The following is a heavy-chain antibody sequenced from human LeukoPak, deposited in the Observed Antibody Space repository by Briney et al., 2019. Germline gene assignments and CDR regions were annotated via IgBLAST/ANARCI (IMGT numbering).Heavy chain of an antibody. Sequence: ASVKVSCKVSGYTLTELSMHWVRQAPGKGLEWMGGFDPEDGETIYAQKFQGRVPITADKSTSTAYMELSSLRSEDTAVYYCAVSHYDFWSGYSHDAFDIWGQGTMVTVSS. CDR2: FDPEDGET. D-gene: IGHD3-3*01. V-gene: IGHV1-24*01. J-gene: IGHJ3*02. CDR1: GYTLTELS. CDR3: AVSHYDFWSGYSHDAFDI.